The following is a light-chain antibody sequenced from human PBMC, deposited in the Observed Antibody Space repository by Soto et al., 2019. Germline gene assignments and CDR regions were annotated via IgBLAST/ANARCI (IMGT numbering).Light chain of an antibody. V-gene: IGKV1-5*01. CDR2: DAS. Sequence: DIQMTQSPSTLSASVGDRVTITCRASQSISSWLAWYQQKPGKAPKLLIYDASSLESGVPSRFSGSGSGTAFTLTISSLQPDEFANYYCQQYNSYWTFGQGTKVEIK. CDR1: QSISSW. CDR3: QQYNSYWT. J-gene: IGKJ1*01.